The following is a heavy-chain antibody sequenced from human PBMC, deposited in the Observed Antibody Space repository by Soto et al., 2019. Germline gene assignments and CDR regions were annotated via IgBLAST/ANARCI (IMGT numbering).Heavy chain of an antibody. CDR1: GFTFSSYS. V-gene: IGHV3-21*01. D-gene: IGHD2-15*01. CDR2: ISSSSSYI. CDR3: ARDRIDGSMIDY. J-gene: IGHJ4*02. Sequence: PGGSLRLSCAASGFTFSSYSMNWVRQAPGKGLEWVSSISSSSSYIYYADSVKGRFTISRDNAKNSLYLQMNSLRAEDTAVYYCARDRIDGSMIDYWGQGPLVTVSS.